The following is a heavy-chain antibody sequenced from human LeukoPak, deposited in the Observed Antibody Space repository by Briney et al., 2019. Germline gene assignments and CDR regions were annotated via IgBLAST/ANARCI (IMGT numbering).Heavy chain of an antibody. CDR3: ARAPRLFVVVTADAFDI. CDR2: INPNSGGT. J-gene: IGHJ3*02. Sequence: ASVKASCKASGYTFTGYYMHWVRQAPGQGLEWMGWINPNSGGTNYAQKFQGRVTMTRDTSISTAYMELSRLRSDDTAVYYCARAPRLFVVVTADAFDIWGQGTMVTVSS. D-gene: IGHD2-21*02. CDR1: GYTFTGYY. V-gene: IGHV1-2*02.